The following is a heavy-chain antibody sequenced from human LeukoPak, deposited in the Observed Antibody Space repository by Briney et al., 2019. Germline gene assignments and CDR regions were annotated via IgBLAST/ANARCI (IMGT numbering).Heavy chain of an antibody. D-gene: IGHD5-12*01. CDR2: INSDGSTT. Sequence: PGGSLRLSCAASGFTFSSYWMHWVRQAPGKGLEWVSRINSDGSTTTYADSVKGRFTISRDNAKNTLYLQMNSLRAEDTAVYFCARDLASGNDYSDLRGSFDIWGQGTMVTVSS. CDR1: GFTFSSYW. CDR3: ARDLASGNDYSDLRGSFDI. V-gene: IGHV3-74*03. J-gene: IGHJ3*02.